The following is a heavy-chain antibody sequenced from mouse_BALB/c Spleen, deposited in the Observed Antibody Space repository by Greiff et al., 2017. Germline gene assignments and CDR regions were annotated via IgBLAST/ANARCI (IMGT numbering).Heavy chain of an antibody. V-gene: IGHV5-9-4*01. D-gene: IGHD2-3*01. CDR1: GFTFSSYA. CDR2: ISSGGSYT. CDR3: ARGRDGYYDY. J-gene: IGHJ2*01. Sequence: DVKLVESGGGLVKPGGSLKLSCAASGFTFSSYAMSWVRQSPEKRLEWVAEISSGGSYTYYPDTVTGRFTISRDNAKNTLYLEMSSLRSEDTAMYYCARGRDGYYDYWGQGTTLTVSS.